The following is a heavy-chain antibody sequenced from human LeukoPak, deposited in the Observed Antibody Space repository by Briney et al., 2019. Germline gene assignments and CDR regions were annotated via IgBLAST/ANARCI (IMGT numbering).Heavy chain of an antibody. CDR1: GYTFTSYG. J-gene: IGHJ4*02. CDR2: ISAYNGKT. Sequence: GASVKVSCKASGYTFTSYGITWVRQAPGQGLEWMGWISAYNGKTHYAQKLQGRVTMTTDTSTSTACMELKSLRSDDTAVYYCARDGPDYGDYVNFDYWGQGTLVTVSS. V-gene: IGHV1-18*04. D-gene: IGHD4-17*01. CDR3: ARDGPDYGDYVNFDY.